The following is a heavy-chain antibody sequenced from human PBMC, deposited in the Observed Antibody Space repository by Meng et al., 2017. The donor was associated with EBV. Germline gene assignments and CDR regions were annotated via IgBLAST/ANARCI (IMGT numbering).Heavy chain of an antibody. CDR3: ARVSFYDYWSGYSFNWFDP. J-gene: IGHJ5*02. Sequence: QLQLYQSGPGLVKPSETLSLTCTGAGDSISSRSYYWGWIRQSPGKGLEWIGNVYYSGNSYYNPSLKSRVTISVDTSKNQFYLKLTSVTAADTAVYFCARVSFYDYWSGYSFNWFDPWGQGTLVTVSS. V-gene: IGHV4-39*01. CDR2: VYYSGNS. CDR1: GDSISSRSYY. D-gene: IGHD3-3*01.